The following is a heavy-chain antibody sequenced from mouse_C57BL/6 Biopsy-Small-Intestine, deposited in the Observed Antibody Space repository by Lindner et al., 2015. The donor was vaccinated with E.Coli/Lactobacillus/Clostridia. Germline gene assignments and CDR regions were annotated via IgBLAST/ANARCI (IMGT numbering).Heavy chain of an antibody. Sequence: VQLQESGGGLVQPKGSLKLSCAASGFSFNTYAMNWVRQAPGKGLEWVARIRSKSNNYATYYADSVKDRFTISRDDSESMLYLQMNNLKTEDTAMYYCVSVYGYDYAMDYWGQGISVTVSS. D-gene: IGHD2-2*01. J-gene: IGHJ4*01. CDR1: GFSFNTYA. CDR2: IRSKSNNYAT. CDR3: VSVYGYDYAMDY. V-gene: IGHV10-1*01.